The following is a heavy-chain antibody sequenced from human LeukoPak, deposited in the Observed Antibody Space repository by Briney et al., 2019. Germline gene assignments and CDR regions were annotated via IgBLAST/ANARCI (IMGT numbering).Heavy chain of an antibody. D-gene: IGHD5-12*01. CDR2: IIPILGIA. CDR3: ARDRDIVATISSFDY. Sequence: ASVKVSCKASGGTFSSYATSWVRQAPGQGLEWMGRIIPILGIANYAQKFQGRVTITADKSTSTAYMELSSLRSEDTAVYYCARDRDIVATISSFDYWGQGTLVTVSS. J-gene: IGHJ4*02. CDR1: GGTFSSYA. V-gene: IGHV1-69*04.